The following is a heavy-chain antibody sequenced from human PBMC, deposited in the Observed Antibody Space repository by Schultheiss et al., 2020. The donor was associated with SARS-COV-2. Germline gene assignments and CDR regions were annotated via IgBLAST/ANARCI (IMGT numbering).Heavy chain of an antibody. CDR3: ARGSSLRKFLEWLPDY. V-gene: IGHV1-8*02. Sequence: ASVKVSCKASGGTFSSYAISWVRQAPGQGLEWMGGFDPEDGETIYAQKFQGRVTMTRNTSISTAYMELSSLRSEDTAVYYCARGSSLRKFLEWLPDYWGQGTLVTVSS. D-gene: IGHD3-3*01. CDR1: GGTFSSYA. CDR2: FDPEDGET. J-gene: IGHJ4*02.